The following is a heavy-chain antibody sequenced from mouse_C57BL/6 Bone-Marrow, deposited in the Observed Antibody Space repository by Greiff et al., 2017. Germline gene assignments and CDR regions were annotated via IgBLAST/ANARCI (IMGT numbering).Heavy chain of an antibody. CDR3: AREWAVVGYFDV. Sequence: QVQLQQSGAELVMPGASVKLSCKASGYTFTSYWMHWVKQRPGQGLEWIGEIDPSDSYTNYNQKFKGKSTLTVDKSSSTAYRQLSSLTSEDSAVYYCAREWAVVGYFDVWGTGTTVTVSS. V-gene: IGHV1-69*01. CDR2: IDPSDSYT. J-gene: IGHJ1*03. D-gene: IGHD1-1*01. CDR1: GYTFTSYW.